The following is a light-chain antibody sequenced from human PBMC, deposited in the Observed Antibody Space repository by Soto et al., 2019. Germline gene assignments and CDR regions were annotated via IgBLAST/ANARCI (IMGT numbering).Light chain of an antibody. CDR2: DAS. Sequence: EIVLTQSPGTLSLSPGERATLSCRASQSISKSHLAWYQQKPGQSPRLLIYDASSRATGIADKFSGSGSGTEFTLTISRLEPEDFAVYFCQHYDNSPPFTFGQGTKLEIK. V-gene: IGKV3-20*01. J-gene: IGKJ2*01. CDR1: QSISKSH. CDR3: QHYDNSPPFT.